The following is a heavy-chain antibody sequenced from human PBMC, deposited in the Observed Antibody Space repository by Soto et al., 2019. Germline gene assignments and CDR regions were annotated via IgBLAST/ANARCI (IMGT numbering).Heavy chain of an antibody. J-gene: IGHJ3*02. CDR2: IYYSGAT. CDR1: GPSLSSDAYY. V-gene: IGHV4-31*03. D-gene: IGHD1-1*01. Sequence: QVQLQESGPGLVKPSQTLSLTCTVSGPSLSSDAYYWSWIRQHPVKGLEWIGYIYYSGATYYNPSLETRVTISLDTPKNHFSLRLSSVSAADTAVYYCARGGRRGDVFDIWGQGTMVTVSS. CDR3: ARGGRRGDVFDI.